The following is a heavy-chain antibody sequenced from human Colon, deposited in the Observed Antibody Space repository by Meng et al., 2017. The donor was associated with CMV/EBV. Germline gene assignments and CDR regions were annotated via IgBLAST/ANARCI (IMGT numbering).Heavy chain of an antibody. CDR2: INHSGST. Sequence: GSLRLSCAVHGGSFSGYYWSWIRQPPGKGLEWIGEINHSGSTNYNPSLKSRVTIAVDTSKNQFSLKLSSVTAADTAVYYCARGGSGYYGSGSNGYWGQGTLVTVSS. CDR3: ARGGSGYYGSGSNGY. CDR1: GGSFSGYY. V-gene: IGHV4-34*01. D-gene: IGHD3-10*01. J-gene: IGHJ4*02.